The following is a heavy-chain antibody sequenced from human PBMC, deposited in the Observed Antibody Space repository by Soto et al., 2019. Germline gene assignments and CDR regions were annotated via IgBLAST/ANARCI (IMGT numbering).Heavy chain of an antibody. V-gene: IGHV4-59*01. CDR2: IYDSGIT. Sequence: PXENRALNWTCPGGSIRGYYWSWIRQSPGKGLEWIGYIYDSGITNYNPSLKSRVTIPVETSKNHFSLKLSSVTAADTAVYYCARAGYGGYGPLDYWGQGTLVTVSS. J-gene: IGHJ4*02. CDR1: GGSIRGYY. CDR3: ARAGYGGYGPLDY. D-gene: IGHD5-12*01.